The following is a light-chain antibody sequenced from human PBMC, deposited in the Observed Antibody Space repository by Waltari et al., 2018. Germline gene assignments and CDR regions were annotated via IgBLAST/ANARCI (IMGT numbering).Light chain of an antibody. J-gene: IGKJ1*01. Sequence: IVRTQSPLSLSVTPGEPASISCRSSQSLLYSNGNNYLNWYLQKPGQSPQLLIYLTTNRASGGSDRFSGSGAGTDFTLKISRVEAQDVWVYYCMQALQTPWTVGQGTKVEIK. CDR1: QSLLYSNGNNY. V-gene: IGKV2-28*01. CDR2: LTT. CDR3: MQALQTPWT.